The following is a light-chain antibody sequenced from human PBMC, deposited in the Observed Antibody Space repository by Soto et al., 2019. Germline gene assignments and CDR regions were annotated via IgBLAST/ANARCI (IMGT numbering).Light chain of an antibody. V-gene: IGKV3-15*01. CDR2: DAS. CDR3: QQYNNWPWT. J-gene: IGKJ1*01. Sequence: ETVMTQSLVPLSVSPGERATLSCRASQSVASNLAWYQQQPGQAPRLLIYDASTRATGVPARFSGNGSGTEFTLSISSLQSEDSAVYYCQQYNNWPWTFGQGTKVEIK. CDR1: QSVASN.